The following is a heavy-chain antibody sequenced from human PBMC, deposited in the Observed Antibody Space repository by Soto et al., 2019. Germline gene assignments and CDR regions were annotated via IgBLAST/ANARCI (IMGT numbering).Heavy chain of an antibody. V-gene: IGHV5-51*01. CDR3: ARLGSLLQPIDY. Sequence: PGESLKISCQTSGYTFTNYWIGWVRHMPGRGLEWMGLIFPRDSDTRYNSSFEGQVTISSDRSIATAYLQWTSLKASDTAIYFCARLGSLLQPIDYWGQGTLVTVSS. CDR2: IFPRDSDT. CDR1: GYTFTNYW. D-gene: IGHD4-4*01. J-gene: IGHJ4*02.